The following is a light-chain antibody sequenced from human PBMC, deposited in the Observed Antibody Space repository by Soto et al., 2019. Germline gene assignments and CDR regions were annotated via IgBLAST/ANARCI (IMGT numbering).Light chain of an antibody. V-gene: IGLV2-14*01. Sequence: QSVRTQPASVSGSPGQSVTSSCSGSSSDVGAYNYVSWYQRHPGKAPKLMIYDVTNRPSGVSNRFSGSKSGNTASLTISGLQAEDEADYFCSSYTSSSTVVFGGRTKLTV. CDR3: SSYTSSSTVV. J-gene: IGLJ3*02. CDR2: DVT. CDR1: SSDVGAYNY.